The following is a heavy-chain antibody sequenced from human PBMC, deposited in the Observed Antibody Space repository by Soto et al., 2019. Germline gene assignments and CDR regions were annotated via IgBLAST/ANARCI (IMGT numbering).Heavy chain of an antibody. Sequence: SETLSLTCTVSGGSISSGGYYWSWIRQHPGKGLEWIGYIYYSGSTYYNPSLKSRVTISVDTSKNQFSLKLSSVTAADTAVYYCARDSTRIQPRMDVWGQGTTVTVSS. CDR2: IYYSGST. CDR3: ARDSTRIQPRMDV. V-gene: IGHV4-31*03. J-gene: IGHJ6*02. D-gene: IGHD5-18*01. CDR1: GGSISSGGYY.